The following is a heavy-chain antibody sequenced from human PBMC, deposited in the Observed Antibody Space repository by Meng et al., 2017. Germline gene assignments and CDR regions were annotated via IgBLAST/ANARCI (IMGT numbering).Heavy chain of an antibody. CDR3: ARSNIMITFGGVIDHYYGMDL. V-gene: IGHV1-18*01. J-gene: IGHJ6*02. CDR1: GYTFTSYG. D-gene: IGHD3-16*02. CDR2: ISAYNGNT. Sequence: ASVKVSCKASGYTFTSYGISWVRQAPGQGLEWMGWISAYNGNTNYAQKLQGRVTITTDTSTSTAYMELRSLRSDDTAVYYCARSNIMITFGGVIDHYYGMDLWGQGTTVTVSS.